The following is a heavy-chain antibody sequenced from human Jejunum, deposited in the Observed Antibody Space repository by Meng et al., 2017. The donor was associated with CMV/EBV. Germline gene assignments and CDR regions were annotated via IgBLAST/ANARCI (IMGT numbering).Heavy chain of an antibody. CDR2: ISYDGKII. D-gene: IGHD6-6*01. CDR3: GRGRVSYTNSSPQGY. V-gene: IGHV3-30*04. Sequence: FTFSNYAMYWVRQAPGKWLEWVAVISYDGKIIDYADSVTGRFTISRDNSRNTLFLQMNSLRGDDTGVYYCGRGRVSYTNSSPQGYWGQGTLVTVSS. J-gene: IGHJ4*02. CDR1: FTFSNYA.